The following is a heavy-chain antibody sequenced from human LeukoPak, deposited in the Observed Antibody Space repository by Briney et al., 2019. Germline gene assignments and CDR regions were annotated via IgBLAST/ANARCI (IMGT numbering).Heavy chain of an antibody. D-gene: IGHD6-19*01. J-gene: IGHJ4*02. CDR3: ARGREAVAPTRL. Sequence: KTSETLSLTCTVSGGSISSGGYYWSWIREPPGKGLEWIGYIYHSGSTYYNPSLKSRVTISVDRSKNQFSLKLSSVTAADTAVYYGARGREAVAPTRLWGQGTLVTVSS. V-gene: IGHV4-30-2*01. CDR1: GGSISSGGYY. CDR2: IYHSGST.